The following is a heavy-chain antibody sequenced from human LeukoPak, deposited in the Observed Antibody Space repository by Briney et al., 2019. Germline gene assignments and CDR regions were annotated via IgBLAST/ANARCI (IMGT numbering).Heavy chain of an antibody. V-gene: IGHV1-18*01. CDR1: GYTFSSYG. D-gene: IGHD3-9*01. CDR3: ARAGYDILTLAPDPANDF. CDR2: ISGYNGNT. Sequence: ASVKVSCKASGYTFSSYGISWVRQAPRQGLEWMGWISGYNGNTNYAQKFQGRVTMTTDTSTSTAYMELRSLRSGDTAVYYCARAGYDILTLAPDPANDFWGQGTLVTVSS. J-gene: IGHJ4*02.